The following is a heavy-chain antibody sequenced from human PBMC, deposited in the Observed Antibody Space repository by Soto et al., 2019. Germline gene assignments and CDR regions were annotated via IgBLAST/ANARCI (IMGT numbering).Heavy chain of an antibody. V-gene: IGHV3-9*01. CDR3: AKDRGGYYDILTLDYYYGMDV. CDR2: ISWNSGSI. D-gene: IGHD3-9*01. CDR1: GFTFDDYA. Sequence: GGSLRLSCAASGFTFDDYAMHWVRQAPGKGLEWVSGISWNSGSIGYADSVKGRFTISRDNAKNSLYLQMNSLRAEDTALYYCAKDRGGYYDILTLDYYYGMDVWG. J-gene: IGHJ6*01.